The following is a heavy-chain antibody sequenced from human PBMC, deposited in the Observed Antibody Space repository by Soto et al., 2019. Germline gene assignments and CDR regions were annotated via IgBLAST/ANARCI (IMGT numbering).Heavy chain of an antibody. CDR2: IYSGGST. V-gene: IGHV3-53*01. D-gene: IGHD3-16*01. CDR1: GFTVSSNY. Sequence: GGSLRLSCAASGFTVSSNYMSWVRQAPGKGLEWVSVIYSGGSTYYADSVKGRFTISRDNSKNTLYLQMNSLRAEDTAVYYCARAGGIRANWYFDLWGRGTLVTVSS. CDR3: ARAGGIRANWYFDL. J-gene: IGHJ2*01.